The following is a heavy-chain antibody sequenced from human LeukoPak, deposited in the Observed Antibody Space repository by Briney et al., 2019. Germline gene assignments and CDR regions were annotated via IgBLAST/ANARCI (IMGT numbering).Heavy chain of an antibody. CDR1: GYTFTSYY. Sequence: ASVKVSCKASGYTFTSYYMHWVRQAPGQGLEWMGIINPSGGSTSYAQKFQGRVTMTRDTSTSTVYIELSSLRSEDTAVYYCEGEYTAMVPRDVGGQGTTVTVPS. J-gene: IGHJ6*02. D-gene: IGHD5-18*01. CDR2: INPSGGST. CDR3: EGEYTAMVPRDV. V-gene: IGHV1-46*01.